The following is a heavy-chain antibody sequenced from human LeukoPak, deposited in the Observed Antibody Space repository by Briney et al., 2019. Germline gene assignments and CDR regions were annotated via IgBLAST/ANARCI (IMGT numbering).Heavy chain of an antibody. V-gene: IGHV3-73*01. CDR2: IRSKANSYAT. CDR3: TRPSYDSSVSGVVY. J-gene: IGHJ4*02. Sequence: GGSLRLSCATSGFTSSGSAIHWVRQASGKGLEWVGRIRSKANSYATTDVASVRGRFSISRDDSKNTAYLQMNSLKTEDTAVYYCTRPSYDSSVSGVVYWGQGTLVTVSS. D-gene: IGHD3-22*01. CDR1: GFTSSGSA.